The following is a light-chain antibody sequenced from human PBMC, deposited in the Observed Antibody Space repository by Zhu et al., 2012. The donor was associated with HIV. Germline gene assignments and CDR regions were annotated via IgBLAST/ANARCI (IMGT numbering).Light chain of an antibody. CDR2: DTS. J-gene: IGKJ1*01. CDR3: QQYNQWWT. V-gene: IGKV3-15*01. CDR1: QSVSSN. Sequence: EIVMTQSPGTLSVSPGERATLSCRASQSVSSNLAWYQQKPGQAPRLLVYDTSTRATGIPARFSGSGSGTEFTLTISSMQSEDFAVYYCQQYNQWWTFGQGTKVEIK.